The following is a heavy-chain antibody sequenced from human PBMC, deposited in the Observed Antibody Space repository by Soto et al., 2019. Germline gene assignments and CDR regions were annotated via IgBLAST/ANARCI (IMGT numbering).Heavy chain of an antibody. Sequence: RRLSCAASGFTYESYAMSWVRQAPGKGLEWVSGINSGGTVAHYADSVKGRFAISRDNSKNTLSLEMNSLRADDTGLYYCAISTGGFGGLFVVPSDYWGQGTLVTVSS. CDR3: AISTGGFGGLFVVPSDY. V-gene: IGHV3-23*01. J-gene: IGHJ4*02. CDR1: GFTYESYA. CDR2: INSGGTVA. D-gene: IGHD3-16*02.